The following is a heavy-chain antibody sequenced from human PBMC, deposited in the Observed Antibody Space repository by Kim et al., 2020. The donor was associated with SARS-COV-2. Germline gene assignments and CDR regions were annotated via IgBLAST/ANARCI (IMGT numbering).Heavy chain of an antibody. CDR3: ARGGHRYCSGGSCYCNDF. CDR1: GGSFSGYF. Sequence: SETLSLTCAVYGGSFSGYFWSWIRQPPGKGLEWIGEINHSGSTNYDPSLKSRVTISVDTSKNQFSLKLSSVTAADTAVYYCARGGHRYCSGGSCYCNDFWGQGTLVTVSS. CDR2: INHSGST. V-gene: IGHV4-34*01. D-gene: IGHD2-15*01. J-gene: IGHJ4*02.